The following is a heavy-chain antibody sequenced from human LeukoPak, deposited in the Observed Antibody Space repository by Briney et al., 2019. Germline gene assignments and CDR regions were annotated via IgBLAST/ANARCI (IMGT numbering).Heavy chain of an antibody. CDR2: INPSGGST. V-gene: IGHV1-46*01. CDR1: GYTFTSYY. Sequence: ASVKVSCKASGYTFTSYYMHWVRQAPGQGLEWMGIINPSGGSTSYAQKFQGRVTMTRDMSTSTVYMELSSLRAEDTAVYYCAKVRLLDDSSGYYYWAFDYWGQGTLVTVSS. CDR3: AKVRLLDDSSGYYYWAFDY. J-gene: IGHJ4*02. D-gene: IGHD3-22*01.